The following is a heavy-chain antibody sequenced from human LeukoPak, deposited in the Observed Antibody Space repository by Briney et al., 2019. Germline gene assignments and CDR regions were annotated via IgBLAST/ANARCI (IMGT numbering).Heavy chain of an antibody. D-gene: IGHD4-17*01. J-gene: IGHJ4*02. Sequence: GGSLRLSCAASGFTVSSNYMSWVRQAPGEGLEWVSVIYSGGSTYYADSVKGRFTISRDNSKNTLYLQMNSLRAEDTAVYYCARDSKAGDYGLDYWGQGTLVTVSS. CDR1: GFTVSSNY. V-gene: IGHV3-53*01. CDR2: IYSGGST. CDR3: ARDSKAGDYGLDY.